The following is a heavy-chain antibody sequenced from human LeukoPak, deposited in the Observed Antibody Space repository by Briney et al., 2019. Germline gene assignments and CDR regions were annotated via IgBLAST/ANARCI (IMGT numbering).Heavy chain of an antibody. Sequence: SETLPLTCTVSNYSIRSGYYWGWIRQPPGKGLEWIGSGHHDGTTFYNPSLKSRVTISIDTSKNQFSLKLSSVTAADTAVYYCVRLLGYSSGWYRAGDWFDPWGQGTVVTVSS. V-gene: IGHV4-38-2*02. D-gene: IGHD6-19*01. CDR1: NYSIRSGYY. J-gene: IGHJ5*02. CDR3: VRLLGYSSGWYRAGDWFDP. CDR2: GHHDGTT.